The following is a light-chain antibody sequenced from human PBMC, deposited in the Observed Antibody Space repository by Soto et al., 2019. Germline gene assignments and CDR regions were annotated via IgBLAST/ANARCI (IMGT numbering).Light chain of an antibody. J-gene: IGKJ1*01. CDR2: DAS. CDR1: QSTSRW. CDR3: QQYNSYS. V-gene: IGKV1-5*01. Sequence: DIQMTQSPSTLSASVGDRVTITCRASQSTSRWLAWYQQKPGKAPKLLIYDASSLESGVSSRFSGSGSGTEFTLTISSLQPDDFATYYCQQYNSYSFGQGTK.